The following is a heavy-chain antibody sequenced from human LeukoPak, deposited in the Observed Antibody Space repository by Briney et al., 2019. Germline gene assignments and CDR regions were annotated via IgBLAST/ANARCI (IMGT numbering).Heavy chain of an antibody. CDR2: IYYSGST. CDR3: ARVYYDSSGDDAFDI. D-gene: IGHD3-22*01. V-gene: IGHV4-39*01. Sequence: SETLSLTCTVSGGSLSSSSYYWGWIRQPPGKGLEWIGSIYYSGSTYYNPSLKSRVTISVDTSKNQFSLKLSSVTAADTAVYYCARVYYDSSGDDAFDIWGQGTMVTVSS. CDR1: GGSLSSSSYY. J-gene: IGHJ3*02.